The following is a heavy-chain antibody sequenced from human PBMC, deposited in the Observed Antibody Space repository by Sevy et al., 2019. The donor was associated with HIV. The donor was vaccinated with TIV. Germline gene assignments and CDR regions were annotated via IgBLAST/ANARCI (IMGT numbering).Heavy chain of an antibody. V-gene: IGHV4-59*08. CDR1: GDSISSYY. D-gene: IGHD6-13*01. CDR3: AIFSSSWGIDP. Sequence: SETLSLTCTVSGDSISSYYWSWIRQPPGKGLEWIGYIYYSGSTNYNPSLKSRVTISVDTSKNQFSLKLSSVTAADTAVYYCAIFSSSWGIDPWGQGTLVTVSS. J-gene: IGHJ5*02. CDR2: IYYSGST.